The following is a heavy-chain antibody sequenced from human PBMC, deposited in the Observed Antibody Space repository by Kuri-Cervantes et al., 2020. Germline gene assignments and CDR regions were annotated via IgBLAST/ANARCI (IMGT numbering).Heavy chain of an antibody. CDR2: MYNSGRT. J-gene: IGHJ4*02. D-gene: IGHD2-21*02. CDR1: GDSITNYY. CDR3: ARHDRYCGGDCHPYYLDH. Sequence: SETLSLTCTVSGDSITNYYWSWIRQPPGKGLEWIGYMYNSGRTSCIPSLKSRVTISVDMSKNQFSLKLSSVTAADTAVYYCARHDRYCGGDCHPYYLDHWGQGTLVTVSS. V-gene: IGHV4-59*01.